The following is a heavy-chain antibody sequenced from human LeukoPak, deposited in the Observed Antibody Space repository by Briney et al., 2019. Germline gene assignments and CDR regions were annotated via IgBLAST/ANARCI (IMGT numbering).Heavy chain of an antibody. CDR1: GFTFSNYA. J-gene: IGHJ5*02. Sequence: GGSLRLSCAASGFTFSNYAMNWVRQAPGKGLEWVSAISDSGDKTYCADSVKGRFTIARDNSKSTVYLQLNSLRAEDTAVYYCAKDRNDHCGGDCSPPNWFDPWGQGTLVIVSS. CDR3: AKDRNDHCGGDCSPPNWFDP. D-gene: IGHD2-21*02. V-gene: IGHV3-23*01. CDR2: ISDSGDKT.